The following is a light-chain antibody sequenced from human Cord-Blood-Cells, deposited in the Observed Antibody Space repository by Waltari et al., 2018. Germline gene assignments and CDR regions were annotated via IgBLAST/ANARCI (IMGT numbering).Light chain of an antibody. J-gene: IGKJ3*01. CDR3: QHYNSYSFT. V-gene: IGKV1-5*01. CDR1: QSISSR. Sequence: DIQMTQSPSTLSASVGDRVTIPCRASQSISSRLACYHQKPGKAHKLLIYDASSLESGVPSRFSGSGSGTEFTLTISSLQPDDFATYYCQHYNSYSFTFGPGTKVDIK. CDR2: DAS.